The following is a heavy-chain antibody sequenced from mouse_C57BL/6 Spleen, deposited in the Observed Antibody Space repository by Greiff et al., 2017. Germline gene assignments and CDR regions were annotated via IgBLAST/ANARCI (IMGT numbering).Heavy chain of an antibody. J-gene: IGHJ2*01. D-gene: IGHD2-4*01. CDR3: ARWGYDYDGDY. CDR2: IYPGDGDT. Sequence: QVQLQQSGAELVKPGASVKISCKASGYAFSSYWLNWVKQRPGKGLEWIGQIYPGDGDTNYNGKFKGKATLTADKSSSTAYMQLSSLTSEDSAVYFCARWGYDYDGDYWGQGTTLTVSS. CDR1: GYAFSSYW. V-gene: IGHV1-80*01.